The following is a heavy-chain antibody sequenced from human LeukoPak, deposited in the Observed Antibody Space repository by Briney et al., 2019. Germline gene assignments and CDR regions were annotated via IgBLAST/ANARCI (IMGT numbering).Heavy chain of an antibody. V-gene: IGHV3-23*01. D-gene: IGHD4-17*01. CDR2: ISGSGGST. CDR3: AKQGPTVTRTIDY. Sequence: PGGSLRLSCAASGFTFSSYAMSWGRQAPGKGLEWGSAISGSGGSTYYADSVKGRFTISRDKSKNTLYLQMNSLGAEDTAVYYCAKQGPTVTRTIDYWGQGTLVAVSS. CDR1: GFTFSSYA. J-gene: IGHJ4*02.